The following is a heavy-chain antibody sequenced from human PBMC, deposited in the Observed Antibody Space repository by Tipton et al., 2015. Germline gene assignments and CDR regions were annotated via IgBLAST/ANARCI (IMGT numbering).Heavy chain of an antibody. J-gene: IGHJ4*02. CDR2: IFYGGNT. D-gene: IGHD1-26*01. V-gene: IGHV4-39*02. Sequence: LRLSCTVSGGSISSNSYHWGWIRQPPGEGLEWIGTIFYGGNTYYNPSLQSRVTISVDTSKNHFSLKVYFVTAADTAVYYCARVYSGSYLGHFDYWGQGTLVTVSS. CDR3: ARVYSGSYLGHFDY. CDR1: GGSISSNSYH.